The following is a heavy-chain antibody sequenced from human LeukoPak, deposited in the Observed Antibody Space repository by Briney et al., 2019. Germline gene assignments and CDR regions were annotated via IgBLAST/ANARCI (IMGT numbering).Heavy chain of an antibody. CDR3: ARDRLDIVVVTAPNDAFDI. V-gene: IGHV1-18*01. J-gene: IGHJ3*02. CDR1: GYTFTSYG. Sequence: GASVKVSCKASGYTFTSYGISWVRQAPGQGLEWMGWISAYNGNTNYAQKLQGRVTMTTDTSTSTAYMELRSLRSDDTAVYYCARDRLDIVVVTAPNDAFDIWGQGTMVTVSS. D-gene: IGHD2-21*02. CDR2: ISAYNGNT.